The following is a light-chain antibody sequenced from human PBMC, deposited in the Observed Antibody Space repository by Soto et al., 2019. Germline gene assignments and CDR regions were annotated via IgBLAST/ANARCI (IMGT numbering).Light chain of an antibody. CDR3: MHTTHWPRT. CDR1: QSLVYIYGNTY. V-gene: IGKV2-30*01. J-gene: IGKJ2*01. Sequence: DVVMTQSPLSLPVTLGQPASISCRSSQSLVYIYGNTYLNWFHQRPGQSPRRLIYNVSKRDSGVPDRFSGSGSGTDFTLKISRVEAEDVGVYYCMHTTHWPRTFGQGTKLEIK. CDR2: NVS.